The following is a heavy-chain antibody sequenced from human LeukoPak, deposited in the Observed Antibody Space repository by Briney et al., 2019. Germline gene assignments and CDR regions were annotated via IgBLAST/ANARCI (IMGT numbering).Heavy chain of an antibody. CDR1: GGSISSSSYY. J-gene: IGHJ2*01. CDR3: ARLYYENWYFDL. Sequence: SETLSLTCTVSGGSISSSSYYWGWIRQPPGKGLEWIGSIYYSGSTYYNPSLKSRVTISVDTSKNQFSLKLSSVTAADTAVYYCARLYYENWYFDLWGRGTLVTVSS. V-gene: IGHV4-39*01. CDR2: IYYSGST. D-gene: IGHD1-26*01.